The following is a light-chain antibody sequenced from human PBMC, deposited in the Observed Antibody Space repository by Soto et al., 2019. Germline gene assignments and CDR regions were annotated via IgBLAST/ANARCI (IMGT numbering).Light chain of an antibody. J-gene: IGKJ1*01. CDR1: QGISNY. V-gene: IGKV1-27*01. CDR2: AAS. CDR3: QKYNSAPRT. Sequence: DIQMTQSPSSLSAPVGDRVTITCRASQGISNYLAWYQQKPGKVPKLLIYAASTLQSGVPSRFSGSGSGTDFTLTISSLQPEDGATYYCQKYNSAPRTFGQGTKVEIK.